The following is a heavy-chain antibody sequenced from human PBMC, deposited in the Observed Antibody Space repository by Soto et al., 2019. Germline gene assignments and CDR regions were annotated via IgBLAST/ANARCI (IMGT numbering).Heavy chain of an antibody. V-gene: IGHV2-26*01. J-gene: IGHJ6*03. CDR1: GFSLSNARMG. Sequence: QVTLKESGPVLVKPTETLTLTCTVSGFSLSNARMGVSWIRQPPGKALEWLAHIFSNDEKSYSTSLKSRLTISKDTSNRQVVLTMTNMDPVDTATYYDARSRFCSSTSCYTGYYYMDVWGKGTTVTDSS. CDR3: ARSRFCSSTSCYTGYYYMDV. CDR2: IFSNDEK. D-gene: IGHD2-2*02.